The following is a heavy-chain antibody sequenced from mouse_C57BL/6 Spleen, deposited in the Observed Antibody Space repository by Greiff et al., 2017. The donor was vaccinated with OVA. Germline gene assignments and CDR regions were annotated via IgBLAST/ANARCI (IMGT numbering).Heavy chain of an antibody. CDR2: IYPRSGNT. CDR3: ARERAYDYDGGYYFDY. D-gene: IGHD2-4*01. V-gene: IGHV1-81*01. Sequence: QVQLKESGAELARPGASVKLSCKASGYTFTSYGISWVKQRTGQGLEWIGEIYPRSGNTYYNEKFKGKATLTADKSSSTAYMELRSLTSEDSAVYFCARERAYDYDGGYYFDYWGQGTTLTVSS. CDR1: GYTFTSYG. J-gene: IGHJ2*01.